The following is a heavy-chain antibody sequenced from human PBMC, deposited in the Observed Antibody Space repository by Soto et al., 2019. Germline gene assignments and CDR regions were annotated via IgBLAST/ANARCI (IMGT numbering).Heavy chain of an antibody. D-gene: IGHD3-3*01. V-gene: IGHV1-46*01. CDR3: ARGLYYDFWSGYPTHSEGYYGMDV. J-gene: IGHJ6*02. CDR1: GYTFTSYY. CDR2: INPSGGST. Sequence: QVQLVQSGAEVKKPGASVKVSCKASGYTFTSYYMHWVRQAPGQELEWMGIINPSGGSTSYAQKFQGRVTMTRDTSTSTVYMELSSLRSEDTAVYYCARGLYYDFWSGYPTHSEGYYGMDVWGQGTTVTVSS.